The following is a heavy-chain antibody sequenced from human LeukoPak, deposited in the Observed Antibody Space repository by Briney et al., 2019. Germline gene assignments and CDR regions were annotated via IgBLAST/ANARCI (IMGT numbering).Heavy chain of an antibody. CDR2: ISGSSSFI. D-gene: IGHD3-16*01. Sequence: PGRSLRLSCAASGFTFSDYGMHWVRQAPGKGLEWVSSISGSSSFIYYTYSVQGRFTVSRDNAENSLFLQMDSLKAEDTAVYYCARLPQSFVGASPFDFWGQGTLVTVSS. J-gene: IGHJ4*02. V-gene: IGHV3-21*01. CDR3: ARLPQSFVGASPFDF. CDR1: GFTFSDYG.